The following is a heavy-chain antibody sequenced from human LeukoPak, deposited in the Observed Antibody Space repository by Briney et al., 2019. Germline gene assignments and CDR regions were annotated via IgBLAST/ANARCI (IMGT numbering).Heavy chain of an antibody. V-gene: IGHV3-30*03. CDR2: ICYDGSNK. Sequence: GGSLRLSCAASGFTFSSYGMHWVRQAPGKGLEWVAVICYDGSNKYYADSVKGRFTISRDNSKNTLYLQMNSLRSEDTAVYYCATSAGGYCNTSNYYPAYWGQGTLVTVSS. CDR1: GFTFSSYG. D-gene: IGHD2/OR15-2a*01. J-gene: IGHJ4*02. CDR3: ATSAGGYCNTSNYYPAY.